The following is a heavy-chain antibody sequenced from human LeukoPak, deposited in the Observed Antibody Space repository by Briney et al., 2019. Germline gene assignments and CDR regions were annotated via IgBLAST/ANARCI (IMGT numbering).Heavy chain of an antibody. CDR3: ARSDEQLVLGYFDY. J-gene: IGHJ4*02. CDR2: IYYSGST. CDR1: GGSISSSSYY. D-gene: IGHD6-13*01. Sequence: SETLSLTCTVSGGSISSSSYYWGWVRQPPGRGLEWIGSIYYSGSTYYNPSLKSRVTISVDTSKNQFSLKLSSVTAADTAVYYCARSDEQLVLGYFDYWGQGTLVTVSS. V-gene: IGHV4-39*01.